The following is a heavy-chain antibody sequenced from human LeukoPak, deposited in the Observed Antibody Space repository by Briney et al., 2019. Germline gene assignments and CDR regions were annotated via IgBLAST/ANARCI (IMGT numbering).Heavy chain of an antibody. V-gene: IGHV3-23*01. J-gene: IGHJ3*02. Sequence: GGSLRLSCAASGFTFSSYAMSWVRQAPGKGLEGVSAISGSGGSTYYADSVKGRFTISRDNSKNTLYLQMNSLRAEDTAVYYCATHLVAATGDHAFDIWGQGTMLTVSS. D-gene: IGHD2-15*01. CDR3: ATHLVAATGDHAFDI. CDR1: GFTFSSYA. CDR2: ISGSGGST.